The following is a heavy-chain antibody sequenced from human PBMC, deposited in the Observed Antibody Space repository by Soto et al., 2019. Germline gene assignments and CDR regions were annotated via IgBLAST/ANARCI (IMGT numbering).Heavy chain of an antibody. Sequence: EVQLVESGGGLVQPGGSLRLSCAASGFNFSNFDMNWVRQAPGKGLEWISYISRSGRSLFYADSLKGRFTISRDNAKNLLYLEMHSLRADDTAIYYCARHVLTAVVTPFYFDSWGQGTLVTVSP. CDR2: ISRSGRSL. J-gene: IGHJ4*02. D-gene: IGHD3-9*01. V-gene: IGHV3-48*03. CDR1: GFNFSNFD. CDR3: ARHVLTAVVTPFYFDS.